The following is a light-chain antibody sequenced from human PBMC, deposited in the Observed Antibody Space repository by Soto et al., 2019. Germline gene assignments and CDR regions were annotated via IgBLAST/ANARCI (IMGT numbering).Light chain of an antibody. CDR1: QSISDW. CDR2: AAS. V-gene: IGKV1-5*01. Sequence: VDRVSITCRASQSISDWLAWYQQKRGEAPKILIYAASSLESGGPSRLSGSGSGTEITLTISSLHPYNFATYYCQQSNSDPYTLSQGTKVDI. J-gene: IGKJ2*01. CDR3: QQSNSDPYT.